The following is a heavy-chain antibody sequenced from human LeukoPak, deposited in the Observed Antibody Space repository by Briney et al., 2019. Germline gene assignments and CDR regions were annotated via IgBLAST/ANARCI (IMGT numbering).Heavy chain of an antibody. D-gene: IGHD5-18*01. CDR1: GGSFSGYY. Sequence: SETLSLTCTVYGGSFSGYYWSWLRQPPGKGPEWIGEINHSGSTNYNPSLKSRVTISVDTSKNQFSLKLTSVTAADTAVYYCARGGYQLRGDSYGTILDYWGQGTLVTVPS. CDR2: INHSGST. CDR3: ARGGYQLRGDSYGTILDY. J-gene: IGHJ4*02. V-gene: IGHV4-34*01.